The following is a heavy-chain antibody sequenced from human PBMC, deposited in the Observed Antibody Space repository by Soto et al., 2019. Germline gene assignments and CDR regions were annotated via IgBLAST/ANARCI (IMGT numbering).Heavy chain of an antibody. CDR3: ARDRGPSSGYYPYWFDP. CDR2: IIPIFGTA. Sequence: QVQLVQSGAEVKKPGSSVKVSCKASEGTFSSYAITWVRQAPGQGLEWMGGIIPIFGTANYAQKFQGRGTITADESTSAAYMELSSLRSEDTAVYYCARDRGPSSGYYPYWFDPWGQGTLVTVSS. J-gene: IGHJ5*02. D-gene: IGHD3-22*01. V-gene: IGHV1-69*12. CDR1: EGTFSSYA.